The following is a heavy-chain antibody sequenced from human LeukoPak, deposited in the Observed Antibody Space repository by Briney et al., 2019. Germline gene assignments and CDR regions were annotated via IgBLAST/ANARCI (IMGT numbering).Heavy chain of an antibody. Sequence: GASQKISWKGSGYRFTSYWSGGVRQMPGKGLEGRGIIYPGDSDTRYSASFQGEVTISADKSLSTAYLQWSSLKASDTAMYYCARHRDYDFWSGYSPWGQGTLVTVSS. CDR1: GYRFTSYW. CDR3: ARHRDYDFWSGYSP. D-gene: IGHD3-3*01. J-gene: IGHJ5*02. CDR2: IYPGDSDT. V-gene: IGHV5-51*01.